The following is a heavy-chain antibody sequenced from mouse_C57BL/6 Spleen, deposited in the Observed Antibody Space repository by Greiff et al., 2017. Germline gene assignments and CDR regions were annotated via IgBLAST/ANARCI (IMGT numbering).Heavy chain of an antibody. CDR3: AREKRLRDQAWFAY. Sequence: QVQLQQPGAELVMPGASVKLSCKASGYTFTSYWMHWVKQRPGQGLEWIGEFDPSDSYTNYNQKFKGKSTLTVDKSSSTAYMQLSSLTSEDSAVYYCAREKRLRDQAWFAYWGQGTLVTVSA. D-gene: IGHD2-4*01. V-gene: IGHV1-69*01. CDR1: GYTFTSYW. CDR2: FDPSDSYT. J-gene: IGHJ3*01.